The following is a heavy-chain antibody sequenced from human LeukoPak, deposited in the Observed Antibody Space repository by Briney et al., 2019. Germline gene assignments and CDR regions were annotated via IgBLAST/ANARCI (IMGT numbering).Heavy chain of an antibody. Sequence: GGSLRLSCAASGFTFSSYSMNWVRQAPGKGLEWVSYISSSSSTIYYADSVKGRFTISRDNAKNSLYLQMNSLRAEDTAVYYCARESVGYYYDSSGYFHGSDYYYGMDVWGQGTTVTVSS. CDR2: ISSSSSTI. CDR3: ARESVGYYYDSSGYFHGSDYYYGMDV. D-gene: IGHD3-22*01. J-gene: IGHJ6*02. CDR1: GFTFSSYS. V-gene: IGHV3-48*01.